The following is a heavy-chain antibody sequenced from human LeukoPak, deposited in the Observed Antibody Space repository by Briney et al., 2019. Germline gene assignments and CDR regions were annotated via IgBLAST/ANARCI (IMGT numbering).Heavy chain of an antibody. CDR3: ACGVPHSYYYMDV. CDR2: IYYTGST. Sequence: SETLSLTCTVSGGSISTRDYYWGWIRQPPGKGLEWIASIYYTGSTYYSPSLRSRATMSVDTSKNQFSLSLSSVTAADTAVYYCACGVPHSYYYMDVWGKGTTVAVSS. V-gene: IGHV4-39*07. D-gene: IGHD2-21*01. J-gene: IGHJ6*03. CDR1: GGSISTRDYY.